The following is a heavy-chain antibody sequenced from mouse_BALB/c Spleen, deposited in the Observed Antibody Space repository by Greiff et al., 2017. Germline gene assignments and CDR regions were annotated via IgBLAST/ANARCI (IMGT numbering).Heavy chain of an antibody. J-gene: IGHJ4*01. D-gene: IGHD2-12*01. CDR1: GYTFTNYW. V-gene: IGHV1-63*02. CDR2: IYPGGGYT. Sequence: QVQLQQSGAELVRPGTSVKISCKASGYTFTNYWLGWVKQRPGHGLEWIGDIYPGGGYTNYNEKFKGKATLTADTSSSTAYMQLSSLTSEDSAVYFCARDLRRDAMDYWGQGTSVTVSS. CDR3: ARDLRRDAMDY.